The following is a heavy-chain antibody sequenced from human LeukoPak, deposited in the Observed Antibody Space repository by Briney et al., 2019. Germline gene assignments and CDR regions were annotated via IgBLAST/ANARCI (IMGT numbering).Heavy chain of an antibody. CDR1: GFTFSSYA. CDR2: ISYDGSNK. CDR3: AKGGAGLPNFHGMDV. J-gene: IGHJ6*02. D-gene: IGHD3/OR15-3a*01. V-gene: IGHV3-30*04. Sequence: GGSLRLSCAASGFTFSSYAMHWVRQAPGKGLEWVAVISYDGSNKYYADSVKGRFTISRDNSKNTLYLQMNSLRAEDTAVYYCAKGGAGLPNFHGMDVWGQGTTVTVSS.